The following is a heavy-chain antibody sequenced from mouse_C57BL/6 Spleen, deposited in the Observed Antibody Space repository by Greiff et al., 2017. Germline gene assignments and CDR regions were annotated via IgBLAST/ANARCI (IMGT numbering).Heavy chain of an antibody. CDR1: GYTFTSYW. J-gene: IGHJ3*01. D-gene: IGHD1-1*01. V-gene: IGHV1-55*01. CDR2: IYPGSGST. Sequence: LQESGAELVKPGASVKMSCKASGYTFTSYWINWVKQRPGQGLEWIGDIYPGSGSTNYNEKFKSKATLTDDTSSSTAYMQLSSLTAEDSAVYYCSSDNYYDWFSYWGQGTLVTVSA. CDR3: SSDNYYDWFSY.